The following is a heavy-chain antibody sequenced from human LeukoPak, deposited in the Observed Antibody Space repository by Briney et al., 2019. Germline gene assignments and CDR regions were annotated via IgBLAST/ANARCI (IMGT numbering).Heavy chain of an antibody. CDR3: ARDPGYESWSPFWGGMDV. CDR1: GFTFSSSW. CDR2: ITRDGSST. Sequence: GGSLRLSRAASGFTFSSSWMHWVRQAPGKGLVWVSRITRDGSSTTYADSVKGRSTTSRDNAKNTLYLQMDSLRDDDTAVYYCARDPGYESWSPFWGGMDVWGNGTTVTVSS. J-gene: IGHJ6*04. D-gene: IGHD3-16*01. V-gene: IGHV3-74*01.